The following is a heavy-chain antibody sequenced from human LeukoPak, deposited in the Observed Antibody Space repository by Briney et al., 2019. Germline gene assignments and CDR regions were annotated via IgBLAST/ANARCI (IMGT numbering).Heavy chain of an antibody. CDR3: ARDRSVHYGSGRRY. Sequence: GGSLRLSCAASGFTFSSYWMSWVRQAPGKGLEWVAHIKQDGSEKYYVDSVKGRFTISRDNAKNSLYLQMNSLRAEDTAVYYCARDRSVHYGSGRRYWGQGTLVTVSS. V-gene: IGHV3-7*01. CDR1: GFTFSSYW. J-gene: IGHJ4*02. CDR2: IKQDGSEK. D-gene: IGHD3-10*01.